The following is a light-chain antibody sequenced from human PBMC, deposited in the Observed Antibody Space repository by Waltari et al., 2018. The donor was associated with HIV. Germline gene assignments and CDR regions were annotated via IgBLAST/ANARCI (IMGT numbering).Light chain of an antibody. CDR1: SHNYGRTT. Sequence: QSTLTQTPSSPGTPGQRVTISCSGSSHNYGRTTVNWYRQLPGSATKLHHYSTNHRPSGVPDRFAGSKSGTSASRAISGLQSEDEADYYCATWDDSLNGRVFGVGTKLTVL. V-gene: IGLV1-44*01. CDR2: STN. CDR3: ATWDDSLNGRV. J-gene: IGLJ3*02.